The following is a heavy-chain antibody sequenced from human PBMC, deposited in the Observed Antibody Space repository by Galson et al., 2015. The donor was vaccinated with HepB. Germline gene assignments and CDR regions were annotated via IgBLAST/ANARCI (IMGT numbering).Heavy chain of an antibody. CDR3: VREHNSGWYLDH. Sequence: SLRLSCAASGFTFSTYGLHWVRQAPGKGLEWVSVIWYDGTNKYYADSVKGRFTISRDNSKSTLYLQMNSLRAEDTAVYYCVREHNSGWYLDHWGQGTLVTVSS. D-gene: IGHD6-19*01. CDR1: GFTFSTYG. J-gene: IGHJ4*02. V-gene: IGHV3-33*01. CDR2: IWYDGTNK.